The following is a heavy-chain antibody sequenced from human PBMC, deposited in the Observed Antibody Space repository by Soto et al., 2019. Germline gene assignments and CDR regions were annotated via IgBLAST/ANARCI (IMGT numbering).Heavy chain of an antibody. Sequence: GGSLRLSCASSGGTFISYAMSWVRQATGKGLEWVSAISGSGGSTYYADSVKGRFTISRDNSKNTLYLQMNSLRAEDTAVYYCAKVGSRSGYYDYWGQGTLVTVSS. V-gene: IGHV3-23*01. CDR3: AKVGSRSGYYDY. CDR2: ISGSGGST. CDR1: GGTFISYA. J-gene: IGHJ4*02. D-gene: IGHD3-22*01.